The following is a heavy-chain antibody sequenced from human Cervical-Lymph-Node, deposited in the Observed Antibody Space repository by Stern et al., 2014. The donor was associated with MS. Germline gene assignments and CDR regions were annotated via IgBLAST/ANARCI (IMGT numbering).Heavy chain of an antibody. CDR3: ARDPWVASSGWYQY. D-gene: IGHD6-19*01. CDR1: GFTFRSYA. Sequence: QLVESGGGVVQPGRSLRLSCAASGFTFRSYAMHWVRQAPGRGLEWLAVISYDVTSEYYTSSVMCRFTISRDNSKNTLYLQMSSLRGEDTAVYYCARDPWVASSGWYQYWGQGTLVTVSS. J-gene: IGHJ4*02. V-gene: IGHV3-30-3*01. CDR2: ISYDVTSE.